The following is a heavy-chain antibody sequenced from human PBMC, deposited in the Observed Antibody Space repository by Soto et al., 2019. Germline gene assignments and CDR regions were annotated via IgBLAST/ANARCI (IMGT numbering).Heavy chain of an antibody. Sequence: ASVKVSCKASGYTFTRSGIIWVRQALGQGLEWMGWISAYNGNTNYAQKLQGRVTMTTDTSTSTAYMELRSLRSDDTAVYYCARTSNYYDSTHFQHWGQGTLVTVSS. D-gene: IGHD3-22*01. J-gene: IGHJ1*01. CDR1: GYTFTRSG. CDR2: ISAYNGNT. CDR3: ARTSNYYDSTHFQH. V-gene: IGHV1-18*01.